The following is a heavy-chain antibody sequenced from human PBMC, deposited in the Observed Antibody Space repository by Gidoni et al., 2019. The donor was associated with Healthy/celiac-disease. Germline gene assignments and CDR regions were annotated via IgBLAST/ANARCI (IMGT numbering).Heavy chain of an antibody. D-gene: IGHD4-17*01. CDR3: TRELYGDSRYYYYGMDV. J-gene: IGHJ6*02. Sequence: EVQLVESGGGLVQPGRSLRLSCTASGFTFGDYAMSWVRQAPGKGLEWVGFIRSKAYGGTIEYAASVKGRFTISRDDSKSIAYLQMNSLKTEDTAVYYCTRELYGDSRYYYYGMDVWGQGTTVTVSS. CDR2: IRSKAYGGTI. V-gene: IGHV3-49*04. CDR1: GFTFGDYA.